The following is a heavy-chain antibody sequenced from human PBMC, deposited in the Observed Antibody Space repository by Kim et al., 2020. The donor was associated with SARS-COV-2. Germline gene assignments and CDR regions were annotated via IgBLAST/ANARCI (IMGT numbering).Heavy chain of an antibody. J-gene: IGHJ6*03. CDR3: ARLTSPLTYYDSSRYYYYMDV. Sequence: ASVKVSCKASGYTFANYAMNWVRQAPGQGLQWLGWINTNTGNPTYGQGFTGRFVFSLDTSVNTARLQISSLKSEDTAVYYCARLTSPLTYYDSSRYYYYMDVWGKGTTVTVSS. CDR2: INTNTGNP. CDR1: GYTFANYA. V-gene: IGHV7-4-1*02. D-gene: IGHD3-22*01.